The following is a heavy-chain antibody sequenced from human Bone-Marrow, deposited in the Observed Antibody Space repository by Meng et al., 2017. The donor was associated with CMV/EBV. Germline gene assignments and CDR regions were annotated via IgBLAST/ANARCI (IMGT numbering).Heavy chain of an antibody. Sequence: GESLKISCAASGFTFSSYWMSWVRQAPGKGLEWVANIKQDGSEKYYADSVKGRFTISRDNSKNTLYLQMNSRRAEDTAVYYCARIAAAALKPYYYGMDVWGQGTTVTVSS. CDR2: IKQDGSEK. V-gene: IGHV3-7*01. D-gene: IGHD6-13*01. CDR1: GFTFSSYW. CDR3: ARIAAAALKPYYYGMDV. J-gene: IGHJ6*02.